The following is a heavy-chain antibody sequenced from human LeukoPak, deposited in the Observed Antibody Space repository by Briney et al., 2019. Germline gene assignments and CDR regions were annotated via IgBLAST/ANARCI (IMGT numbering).Heavy chain of an antibody. CDR1: GYTFTSYG. J-gene: IGHJ3*02. V-gene: IGHV1-18*01. Sequence: ASVKVSCKASGYTFTSYGISWVRQAPGQGLEWMGWISAYNGNTSYAQKLQGRVTMTTDTSTSTAYMQLMSLRSDDTAVYYCARDRKAWDSSGSSAFDIWGQGTMVTVSS. CDR3: ARDRKAWDSSGSSAFDI. CDR2: ISAYNGNT. D-gene: IGHD3-22*01.